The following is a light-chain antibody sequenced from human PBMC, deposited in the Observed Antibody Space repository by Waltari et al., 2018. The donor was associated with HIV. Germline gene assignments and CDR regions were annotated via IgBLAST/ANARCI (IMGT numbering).Light chain of an antibody. Sequence: QSALTQPRSVSGSPGQSVTISCTVTTSYVGGYHYVSWYQQHPGKAPKVMIYDVSKRPSGVPDRFSGSKYGNTASLIISGLQAEDEADYYCCSYAGSFYVFGTGTKVTVL. V-gene: IGLV2-11*01. CDR1: TSYVGGYHY. J-gene: IGLJ1*01. CDR3: CSYAGSFYV. CDR2: DVS.